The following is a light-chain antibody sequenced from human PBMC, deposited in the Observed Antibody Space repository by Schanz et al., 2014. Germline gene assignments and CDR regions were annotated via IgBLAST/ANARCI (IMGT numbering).Light chain of an antibody. J-gene: IGLJ1*01. V-gene: IGLV2-8*01. CDR3: SSYTSSNTLYV. Sequence: QSVLTQPPSASGSPGQSVTISCTGTSSDVGGYNYVSWYQQHPGKAPKVMIYEVTKRPSGVPDRYSGSKSGNTASLTVSGLQAEDEADYYCSSYTSSNTLYVFGTGTKLTVL. CDR2: EVT. CDR1: SSDVGGYNY.